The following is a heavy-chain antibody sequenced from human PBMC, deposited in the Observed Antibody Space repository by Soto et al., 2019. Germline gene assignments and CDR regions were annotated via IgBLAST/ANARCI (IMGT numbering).Heavy chain of an antibody. Sequence: QAGGSLRLSCAASGFTFSGSAMHWVRQASGKGLEWVGRIRSKANSYATAYAASVKGRFTISRDDSKNTAYLQMNSLKTEDTAGYYCTRQADYGDYTDAFDIWGQGTMVTVSS. CDR2: IRSKANSYAT. D-gene: IGHD4-17*01. J-gene: IGHJ3*02. CDR3: TRQADYGDYTDAFDI. CDR1: GFTFSGSA. V-gene: IGHV3-73*01.